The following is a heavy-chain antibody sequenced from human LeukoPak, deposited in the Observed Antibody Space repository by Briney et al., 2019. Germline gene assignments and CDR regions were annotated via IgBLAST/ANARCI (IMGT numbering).Heavy chain of an antibody. D-gene: IGHD2-2*03. Sequence: PGRSLRLSCAASGFTFSSYGMHWVRQAPGKGLEWVAVIWYDGSNKYYADSVKGRFTISRDNSKNTLYLQMNSLRAEDTAVYYCARERGVGYCSSTSCRTTYNWFDPWGQGTLVTVSS. J-gene: IGHJ5*02. CDR2: IWYDGSNK. CDR3: ARERGVGYCSSTSCRTTYNWFDP. CDR1: GFTFSSYG. V-gene: IGHV3-33*01.